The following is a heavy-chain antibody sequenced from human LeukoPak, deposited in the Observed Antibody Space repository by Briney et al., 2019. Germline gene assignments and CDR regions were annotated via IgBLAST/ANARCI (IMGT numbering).Heavy chain of an antibody. J-gene: IGHJ6*02. CDR2: ISYDGSNK. V-gene: IGHV3-30*03. CDR1: GFTFSSYG. Sequence: GRSLRLSCAASGFTFSSYGMHWVRQAPGKGLEWVAVISYDGSNKYYADSVKGRFTISRDNSKNTLYLQMNSLRAEDTAVYYCARGRVDTAMVRMDVWGQGTLVTVSS. CDR3: ARGRVDTAMVRMDV. D-gene: IGHD5-18*01.